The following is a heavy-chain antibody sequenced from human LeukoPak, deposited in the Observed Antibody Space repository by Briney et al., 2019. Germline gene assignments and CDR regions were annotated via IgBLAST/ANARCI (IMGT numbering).Heavy chain of an antibody. J-gene: IGHJ4*02. Sequence: ASVKVSCKASGYTFTGYYMHWVRQAPGQGLEWMGWINPNSGGTNYAQKFQGRVTMTRDTSISTAYMELSRPRSDDTAVYYCARRKHSSSPLDYWGQGTLVTVSS. CDR3: ARRKHSSSPLDY. D-gene: IGHD6-13*01. CDR2: INPNSGGT. V-gene: IGHV1-2*02. CDR1: GYTFTGYY.